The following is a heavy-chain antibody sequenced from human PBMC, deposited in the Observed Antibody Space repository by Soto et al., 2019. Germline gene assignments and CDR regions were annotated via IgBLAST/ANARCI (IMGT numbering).Heavy chain of an antibody. CDR2: SFSDAER. CDR3: ARMDGDYNYYGLDV. J-gene: IGHJ6*02. D-gene: IGHD4-17*01. Sequence: SGPTLVNPTETLTLTCSVSGFSLTNGRMGVSWIRQPPGKALEWLAHSFSDAERSYSTSMQSRLNMYKDSSGSRVVLTMTNMAPADTATYFCARMDGDYNYYGLDVWGHGIAVTVSS. CDR1: GFSLTNGRMG. V-gene: IGHV2-26*01.